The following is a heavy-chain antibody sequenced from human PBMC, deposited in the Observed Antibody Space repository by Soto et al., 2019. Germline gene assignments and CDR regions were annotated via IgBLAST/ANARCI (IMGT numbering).Heavy chain of an antibody. CDR1: GFTFSSYS. CDR3: ARGSDIVVKPGLFDI. CDR2: ISSSSSTI. D-gene: IGHD2-15*01. Sequence: GGSLRLSCAASGFTFSSYSMNWVRQAPGKGLEWVSYISSSSSTIYYADSVKGRFTISRDNAKNSLYLQMNSLRDEDTAVYYCARGSDIVVKPGLFDIWGQGTTVTVSS. J-gene: IGHJ3*02. V-gene: IGHV3-48*02.